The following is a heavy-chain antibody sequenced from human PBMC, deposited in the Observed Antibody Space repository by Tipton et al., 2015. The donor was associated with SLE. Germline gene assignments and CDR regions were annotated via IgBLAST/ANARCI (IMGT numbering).Heavy chain of an antibody. V-gene: IGHV4-39*07. CDR3: ARHGGLYSSSSGAFGY. D-gene: IGHD6-6*01. CDR2: IYYSGST. J-gene: IGHJ4*02. CDR1: GGSISSSSYY. Sequence: TLSLTCTVSGGSISSSSYYWGWIRQPPGKGLEWIGGIYYSGSTYYNPSLKSRVTISVDTSKNQFSLKLSSVTAADTAVYYCARHGGLYSSSSGAFGYWGQGTLVTVSS.